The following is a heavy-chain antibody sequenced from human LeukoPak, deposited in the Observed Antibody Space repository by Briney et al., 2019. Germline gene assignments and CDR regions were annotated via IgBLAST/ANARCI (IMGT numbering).Heavy chain of an antibody. Sequence: SETLSLTCAVYGGSFSGYYWSWIRQHPGKGLEWIGYIYYSGSTYYNPSLKSRVTISVDTSKNQFSLKLSSVTAADTAVYYCARGRLFYCSSTSCYRGWFDPWGQGTLVTVSS. D-gene: IGHD2-2*01. CDR2: IYYSGST. J-gene: IGHJ5*02. CDR3: ARGRLFYCSSTSCYRGWFDP. V-gene: IGHV4-31*11. CDR1: GGSFSGYY.